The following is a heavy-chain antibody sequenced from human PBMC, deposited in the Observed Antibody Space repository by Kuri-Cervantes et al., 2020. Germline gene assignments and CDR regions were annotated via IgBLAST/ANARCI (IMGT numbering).Heavy chain of an antibody. D-gene: IGHD2-2*01. CDR3: ARDLRYCSSTSCFAFYGMDV. CDR1: GFTFSSYS. Sequence: GGSLRLSCAASGFTFSSYSMNWVRQAPGKGLERVSSISSSSSYIYYADSVKGRFTISRDNAKNSLYLQMNSLRAEDTAVYYCARDLRYCSSTSCFAFYGMDVWGQGTTVTVSS. CDR2: ISSSSSYI. V-gene: IGHV3-21*01. J-gene: IGHJ6*02.